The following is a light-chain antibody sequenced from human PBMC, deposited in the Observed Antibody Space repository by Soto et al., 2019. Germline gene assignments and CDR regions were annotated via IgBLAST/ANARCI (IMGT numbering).Light chain of an antibody. J-gene: IGKJ1*01. CDR2: GAS. Sequence: EIVRTQSPATLPVSPGEGGTLSWRASQSISGNLAWYQQKPGQAPRLLSYGASSRATGIPDRFSGSGSGTEFTLTISRLQPEDFEVYYCQQYGSSPRTFGQGTKVDIK. V-gene: IGKV3-20*01. CDR1: QSISGN. CDR3: QQYGSSPRT.